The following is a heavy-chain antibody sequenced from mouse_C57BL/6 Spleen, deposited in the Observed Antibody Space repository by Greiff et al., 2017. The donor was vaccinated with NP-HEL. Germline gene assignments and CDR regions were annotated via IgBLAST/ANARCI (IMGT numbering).Heavy chain of an antibody. CDR3: VRDRGYFDV. V-gene: IGHV5-16*01. CDR2: INYDGSST. Sequence: VKLMESEGGLVQPGSSMKLSCTASGFTFSDYYMAWVRQVPEKGLEWVANINYDGSSTYYLDSLKSRFIISRDNAKNILYLQMSSLKSEDTATYYCVRDRGYFDVWGTGTTVTVSS. J-gene: IGHJ1*03. CDR1: GFTFSDYY.